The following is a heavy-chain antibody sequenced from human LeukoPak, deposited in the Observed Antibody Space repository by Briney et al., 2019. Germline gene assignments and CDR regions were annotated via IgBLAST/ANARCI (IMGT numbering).Heavy chain of an antibody. J-gene: IGHJ6*04. CDR1: GGSFSGYY. CDR2: INHSGST. CDR3: ARGWDIVVVPAAMSLDYYYYGMDV. D-gene: IGHD2-2*01. Sequence: PSETLSLTCAVYGGSFSGYYWSWIRQPPGKGLEWIGEINHSGSTSYNPSLKSRVTISVDTSKNQFSLKLSSVTAADTAVYYCARGWDIVVVPAAMSLDYYYYGMDVWGKGTTVTVSS. V-gene: IGHV4-34*01.